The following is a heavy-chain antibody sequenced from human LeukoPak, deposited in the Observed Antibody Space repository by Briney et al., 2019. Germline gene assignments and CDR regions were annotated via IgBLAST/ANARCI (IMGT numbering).Heavy chain of an antibody. D-gene: IGHD3-22*01. J-gene: IGHJ4*02. Sequence: SETLSLTCTVSGGSISSGSYYWSWIRQPAGKGLEWIGRIYTSGSTNYNPSLKSRVTISVDTSKNQFSLKLSSVTAADTAVYYCRRDGYYGSGVNYWGQGTLVTVSS. CDR2: IYTSGST. V-gene: IGHV4-61*02. CDR1: GGSISSGSYY. CDR3: RRDGYYGSGVNY.